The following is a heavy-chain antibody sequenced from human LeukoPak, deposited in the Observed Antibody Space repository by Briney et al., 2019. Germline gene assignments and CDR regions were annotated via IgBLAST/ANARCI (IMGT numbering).Heavy chain of an antibody. CDR3: ARGSIVPADNNWFDP. CDR2: INPSGGST. J-gene: IGHJ5*02. D-gene: IGHD2-2*01. Sequence: ASVKVSCKASGYTFTSYYMHWVRQAPGQGLEWMGIINPSGGSTGYAQKFQGRVTMTRDTSTSTVYMELSSLRSEDTAVYYCARGSIVPADNNWFDPWGQGTLVTVSS. V-gene: IGHV1-46*01. CDR1: GYTFTSYY.